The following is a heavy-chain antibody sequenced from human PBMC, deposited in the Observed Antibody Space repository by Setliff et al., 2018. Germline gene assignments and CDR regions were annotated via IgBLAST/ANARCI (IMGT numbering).Heavy chain of an antibody. V-gene: IGHV4-4*07. D-gene: IGHD6-19*01. CDR3: AREQWLDPPGYYYMDV. CDR2: IYIGRSA. Sequence: SETLSLTCTVSGGSISSYYWSWIRQPAGKGLEWIGHIYIGRSANYNPSLKSRVTMSIDTSKNQFSLKLNSVTAADMAVYYCAREQWLDPPGYYYMDVWDKGTTVTVSS. J-gene: IGHJ6*03. CDR1: GGSISSYY.